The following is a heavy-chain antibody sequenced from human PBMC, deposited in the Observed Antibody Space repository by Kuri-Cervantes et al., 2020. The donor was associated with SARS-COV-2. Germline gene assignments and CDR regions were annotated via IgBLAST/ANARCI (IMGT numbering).Heavy chain of an antibody. Sequence: LRLSCAVSGGSISSGGYSWSWIRQPPGKGLEWIGYIYHSGSTYYNPSLKSRVTISVDASKNQFSLKLSSVTAADTAVYYCARAVQNLDWYFDLWGRGTLVTVSS. V-gene: IGHV4-30-2*01. J-gene: IGHJ2*01. CDR1: GGSISSGGYS. CDR2: IYHSGST. CDR3: ARAVQNLDWYFDL. D-gene: IGHD1-1*01.